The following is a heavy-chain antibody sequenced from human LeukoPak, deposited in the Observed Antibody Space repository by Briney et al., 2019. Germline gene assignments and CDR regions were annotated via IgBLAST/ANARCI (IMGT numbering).Heavy chain of an antibody. CDR2: INPNSGGT. Sequence: ASVKVSCKASGYTFTGYYMHWVRQAPGQGLEWMGWINPNSGGTNYAQKFQGRVTMTRDTSISTAYMELSRLRSDDTAVYYCARAGLGYCSGGSCLPLDYWGQGTLVTVSS. CDR1: GYTFTGYY. J-gene: IGHJ4*02. CDR3: ARAGLGYCSGGSCLPLDY. V-gene: IGHV1-2*02. D-gene: IGHD2-15*01.